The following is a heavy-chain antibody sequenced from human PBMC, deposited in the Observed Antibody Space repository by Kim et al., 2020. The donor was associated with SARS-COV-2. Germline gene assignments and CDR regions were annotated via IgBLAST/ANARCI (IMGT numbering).Heavy chain of an antibody. D-gene: IGHD2-15*01. J-gene: IGHJ4*02. CDR1: GYSFTAYT. V-gene: IGHV1-3*01. CDR2: INAANGNT. Sequence: ASVKVSCKASGYSFTAYTIHWVRQAPGQRLEWMGWINAANGNTEFSQKFQGRVTSSRDTSATTVHMEVSSLRSEDTAVYCCARGAYCRGGICFPPGGYWGQGTLVTVSS. CDR3: ARGAYCRGGICFPPGGY.